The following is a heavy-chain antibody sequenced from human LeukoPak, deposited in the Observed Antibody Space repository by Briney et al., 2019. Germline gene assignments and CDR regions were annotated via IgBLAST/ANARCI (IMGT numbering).Heavy chain of an antibody. V-gene: IGHV3-23*01. CDR1: GFTFSSYA. CDR2: ISGSGGST. J-gene: IGHJ4*02. D-gene: IGHD3-10*01. CDR3: AKVMTRTMVRGVPPSDY. Sequence: GGSLRLSCAASGFTFSSYAMTWVRQAPGKGLEWVATISGSGGSTYYADSVKGRFTISRDNSKNTLYLQMSSLRAEDTAVYYCAKVMTRTMVRGVPPSDYWGQGTLVTVSS.